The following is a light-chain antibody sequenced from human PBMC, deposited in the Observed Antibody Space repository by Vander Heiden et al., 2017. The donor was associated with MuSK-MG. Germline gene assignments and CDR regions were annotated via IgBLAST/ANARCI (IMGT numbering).Light chain of an antibody. CDR3: QQEGSRPGT. CDR2: GAS. V-gene: IGKV3-20*01. Sequence: EIVLTQSPGTLSLSPGERATLSCRASQSINSNYLAWYQQKPGQAPRLLIYGASSRATGIPDRFNGSGSGTDFTLTISRLEPEDFAMYYCQQEGSRPGTFGQRTKVEIK. CDR1: QSINSNY. J-gene: IGKJ1*01.